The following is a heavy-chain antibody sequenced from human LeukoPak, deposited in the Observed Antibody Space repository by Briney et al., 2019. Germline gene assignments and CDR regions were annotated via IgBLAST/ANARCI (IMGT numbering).Heavy chain of an antibody. J-gene: IGHJ3*02. CDR3: ARVRYYYDSSGYYAEAFDI. D-gene: IGHD3-22*01. CDR2: INHSGST. Sequence: SETLSLTCAVYGGSFSGYYWSWIRQPPGKGLEWIGEINHSGSTYYNPSLKSRVTISVDTSKNQFSLKLSSVTAADTAVYYCARVRYYYDSSGYYAEAFDIWGQGTMVTVSS. V-gene: IGHV4-34*01. CDR1: GGSFSGYY.